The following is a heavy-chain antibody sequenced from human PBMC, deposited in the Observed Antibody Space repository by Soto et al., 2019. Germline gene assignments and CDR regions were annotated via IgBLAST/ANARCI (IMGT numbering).Heavy chain of an antibody. CDR2: IYYSGST. D-gene: IGHD7-27*01. J-gene: IGHJ3*01. CDR3: ARRHDALTGPDAFDV. V-gene: IGHV4-31*03. Sequence: QVQLQESGPGLVKASQTLSLTCTVSGDSISSDGYYLTWIRQHPGKGLEWIGDIYYSGSTSYNPSLESRVTMFVHKYDNQLSLQLLSVTAADTAVYYCARRHDALTGPDAFDVWGQGTKVTVSS. CDR1: GDSISSDGYY.